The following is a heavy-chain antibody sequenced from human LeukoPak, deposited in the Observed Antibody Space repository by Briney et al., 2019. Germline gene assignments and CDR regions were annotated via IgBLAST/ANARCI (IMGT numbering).Heavy chain of an antibody. D-gene: IGHD3-16*02. Sequence: ASVKVSCKASGYTFTGYYMHWVRQAPGQGLEWMGWINPNSGGTNYAQKFQGRVTLIRDTSISTAYMELSRLRSEATAVYYCARGDYVWGSYRYRVDYWGQGTLVTVSS. V-gene: IGHV1-2*02. CDR1: GYTFTGYY. CDR3: ARGDYVWGSYRYRVDY. CDR2: INPNSGGT. J-gene: IGHJ4*02.